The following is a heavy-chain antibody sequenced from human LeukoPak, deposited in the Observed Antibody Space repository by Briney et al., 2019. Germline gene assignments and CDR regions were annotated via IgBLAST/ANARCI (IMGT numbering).Heavy chain of an antibody. Sequence: GGSLRLSCAASGFTFSSYSMNWVRQAPGKGLEWVSYICISRSTIYYADSVKGRFTISRDNAKNTLYLQMNSLRAEETAVFYVARDEWELPLYYWGQGNLVTVSS. CDR1: GFTFSSYS. CDR2: ICISRSTI. V-gene: IGHV3-48*01. D-gene: IGHD1-26*01. J-gene: IGHJ4*02. CDR3: ARDEWELPLYY.